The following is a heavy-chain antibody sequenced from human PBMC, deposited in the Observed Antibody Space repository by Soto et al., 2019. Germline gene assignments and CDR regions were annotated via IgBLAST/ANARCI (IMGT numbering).Heavy chain of an antibody. J-gene: IGHJ3*02. CDR2: IIPIFGTS. Sequence: QVQLVQSGAEVKKPGSSVKVSCKTSGGTFSSYAISWVRQAPGQGLEWMGGIIPIFGTSNYAQQFQGRVTITADESTTPAYMELSGLTSDDTAVNYCARGSSSCGGDCYSDGAFDIWGPGTMVTVSS. D-gene: IGHD2-21*02. V-gene: IGHV1-69*01. CDR3: ARGSSSCGGDCYSDGAFDI. CDR1: GGTFSSYA.